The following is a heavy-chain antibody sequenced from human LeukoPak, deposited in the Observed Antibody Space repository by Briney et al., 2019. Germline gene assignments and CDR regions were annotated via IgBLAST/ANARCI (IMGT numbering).Heavy chain of an antibody. CDR3: ARDAQWAFDF. D-gene: IGHD1-26*01. CDR2: IRSSTTTI. Sequence: GGSLRLSCAASGFTFSSYEMNWVRQAPGKGLEWISYIRSSTTTIYYADSVKGRFTISTDNAKNSLYLQMSSLRDEDTAVYYCARDAQWAFDFWGQGTMVTVSS. V-gene: IGHV3-48*02. J-gene: IGHJ3*01. CDR1: GFTFSSYE.